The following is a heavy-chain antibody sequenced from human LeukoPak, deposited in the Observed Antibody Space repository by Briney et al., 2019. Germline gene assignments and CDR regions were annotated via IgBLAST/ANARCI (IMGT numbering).Heavy chain of an antibody. CDR2: ISGNGGRT. CDR3: AKEQIAVAGYYFDN. D-gene: IGHD6-19*01. V-gene: IGHV3-23*01. CDR1: GFTFSSYV. Sequence: HPGGSLRLSCAVSGFTFSSYVMSWVRQAPGKGLEWVSGISGNGGRTYYADSVKGRFTISRDNSKNTLYLQMNSLRAEDTPVCYCAKEQIAVAGYYFDNWGQGTLVTVSS. J-gene: IGHJ4*02.